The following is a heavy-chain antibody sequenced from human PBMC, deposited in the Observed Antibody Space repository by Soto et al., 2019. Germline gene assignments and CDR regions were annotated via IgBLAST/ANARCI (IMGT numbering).Heavy chain of an antibody. V-gene: IGHV4-34*01. J-gene: IGHJ4*02. CDR3: ARKVAYAWDY. Sequence: SETLSLTCAVYGASFSGYYWSWIRQPPGKGLEWIGEINHSGSTNDNPSLKSRVTIPVDTSKNHFSLKLSSVTAADTAVYYCARKVAYAWDYWGQGTLVTVS. CDR2: INHSGST. D-gene: IGHD2-8*02. CDR1: GASFSGYY.